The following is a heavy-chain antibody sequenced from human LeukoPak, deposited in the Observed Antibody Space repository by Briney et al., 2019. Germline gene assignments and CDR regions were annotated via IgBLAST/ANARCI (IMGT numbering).Heavy chain of an antibody. D-gene: IGHD1-26*01. Sequence: ASVKVSCKASGYTFTSYAMNWVRQAPGQGLEWMGIINPSGGSTSYAQKFQGRVTMTRDMSTSTVYMELSSLRSEDTAVYYCANRGSKWDGSFDYWGQGTLVTVSS. CDR1: GYTFTSYA. CDR2: INPSGGST. V-gene: IGHV1-46*01. J-gene: IGHJ4*02. CDR3: ANRGSKWDGSFDY.